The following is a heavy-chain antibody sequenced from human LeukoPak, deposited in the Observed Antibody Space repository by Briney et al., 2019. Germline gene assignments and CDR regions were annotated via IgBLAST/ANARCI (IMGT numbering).Heavy chain of an antibody. D-gene: IGHD2-2*01. CDR3: ARHPRGYCSSTSCYAGLYYYYYYMDV. Sequence: PSETLSLTCTVSGGSISSSSYYWGWIRQPPGKGLEWIGSIYYSGSTYYNPSLKSRATISVDTSKNQFSLKLSSVTAADTAVYYCARHPRGYCSSTSCYAGLYYYYYYMDVWGKGTTVTISS. CDR2: IYYSGST. V-gene: IGHV4-39*01. CDR1: GGSISSSSYY. J-gene: IGHJ6*03.